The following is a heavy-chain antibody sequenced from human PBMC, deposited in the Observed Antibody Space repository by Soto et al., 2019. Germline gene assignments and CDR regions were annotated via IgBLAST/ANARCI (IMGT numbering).Heavy chain of an antibody. CDR1: GFTFSSYG. CDR2: TWYDGSKA. J-gene: IGHJ6*02. Sequence: QVQLVESGGGVVQPGRSLRLSCFASGFTFSSYGMHWVRQAPGKGLEWVALTWYDGSKAYYAEPVKGRFTISRDNSKNTLYLQMNSLGAEDTAVYYCARYCSGGSCYPTYYGLDVWGQGTTVTVSS. V-gene: IGHV3-33*01. D-gene: IGHD2-15*01. CDR3: ARYCSGGSCYPTYYGLDV.